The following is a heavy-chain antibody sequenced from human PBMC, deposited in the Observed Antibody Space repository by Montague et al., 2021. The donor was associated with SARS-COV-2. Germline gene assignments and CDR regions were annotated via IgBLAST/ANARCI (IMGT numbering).Heavy chain of an antibody. D-gene: IGHD2-15*01. J-gene: IGHJ6*03. CDR2: INHGGNT. V-gene: IGHV4-34*01. CDR1: GGSFSGYY. CDR3: ARLRDGVVPSPILGIGPYFTDYYRDV. Sequence: SESLSLTCAVHGGSFSGYYWNWIRQPPGKGLEWIGEINHGGNTNYNPSLKNRLTISVDTSKNQFSLKLTSVAATDTAVYYCARLRDGVVPSPILGIGPYFTDYYRDVGGKGTTVTVSS.